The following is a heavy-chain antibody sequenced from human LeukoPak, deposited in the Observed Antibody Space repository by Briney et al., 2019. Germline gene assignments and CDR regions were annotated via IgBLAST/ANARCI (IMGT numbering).Heavy chain of an antibody. D-gene: IGHD2-2*02. V-gene: IGHV1-24*01. J-gene: IGHJ5*02. CDR3: ATLVVPAAIEMDWFDP. CDR2: FDPEHGET. Sequence: ASVKVSCKVSGYTLTELSMHWVRQAPGKGLEWMGGFDPEHGETIYAQKFQGRVTMTEDTSTDTAYMELSSLRSEDTAVYYCATLVVPAAIEMDWFDPWGQGTLVTVSS. CDR1: GYTLTELS.